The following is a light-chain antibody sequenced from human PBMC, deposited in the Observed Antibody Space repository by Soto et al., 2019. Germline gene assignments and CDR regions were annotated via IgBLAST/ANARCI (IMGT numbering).Light chain of an antibody. CDR3: ATWDNRLNGYAV. CDR1: SSNIGSNT. Sequence: QSVLTQPPSASGTPGQRVTISCSGSSSNIGSNTVNWYQQLPGTAPKLPIFSNNQRPSGVPDRFSGSKSGASASLAISGLQSEDEADYYCATWDNRLNGYAVFGGGTQLTVL. CDR2: SNN. J-gene: IGLJ7*01. V-gene: IGLV1-44*01.